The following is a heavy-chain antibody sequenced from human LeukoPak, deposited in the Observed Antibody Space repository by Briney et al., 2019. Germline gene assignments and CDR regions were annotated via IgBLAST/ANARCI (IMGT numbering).Heavy chain of an antibody. CDR2: MNPNGGST. V-gene: IGHV1-8*01. D-gene: IGHD3-10*01. CDR3: VRDGEGVAISVDYWFDP. Sequence: ASVKVSCKASGFTFTSYDINWVRQASGQGLEWMGWMNPNGGSTGEAQGCQGRVTMTRDTSISTAYMELRGLRSEDTAVYYCVRDGEGVAISVDYWFDPWGQGTLVTVSS. J-gene: IGHJ5*02. CDR1: GFTFTSYD.